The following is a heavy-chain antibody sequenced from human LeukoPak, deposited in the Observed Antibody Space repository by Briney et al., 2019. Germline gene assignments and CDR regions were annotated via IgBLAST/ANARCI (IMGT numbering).Heavy chain of an antibody. D-gene: IGHD3-22*01. V-gene: IGHV5-51*01. CDR3: ARLTYYYDSSGYSVLDY. J-gene: IGHJ4*02. CDR1: GYSFTSYW. Sequence: GESLKISCKGSGYSFTSYWIVWVRQMTGKGLEWMGIIYPGDSDTRYSPSFQGQVTISADKSISTAYLQWSSLKASDTAMYYCARLTYYYDSSGYSVLDYWGQGTLVTVSS. CDR2: IYPGDSDT.